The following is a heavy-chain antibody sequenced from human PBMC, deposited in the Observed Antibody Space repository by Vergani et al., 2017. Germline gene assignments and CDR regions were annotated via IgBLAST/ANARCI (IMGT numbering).Heavy chain of an antibody. CDR3: ARGNLRSRYFDY. J-gene: IGHJ4*02. V-gene: IGHV4-39*07. CDR1: GGSISSSSYY. CDR2: IYYSGST. Sequence: QVQLQESGPGLVKPSETLSLTCTVSGGSISSSSYYWGWIRQPPGKGVEWIGSIYYSGSTYYNPSLKSRVTISVDTSKNQFSLKLSSVTAADTAVYYCARGNLRSRYFDYWGQGTLVTVSS. D-gene: IGHD1-14*01.